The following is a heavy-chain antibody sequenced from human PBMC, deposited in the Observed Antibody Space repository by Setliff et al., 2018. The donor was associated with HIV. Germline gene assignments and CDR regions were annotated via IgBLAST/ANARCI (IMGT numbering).Heavy chain of an antibody. J-gene: IGHJ4*02. CDR3: ARERLRFLEWLPLDY. CDR1: GFPFSSYA. Sequence: PGGSLRLSCAASGFPFSSYAMHWVRQAPGKGLEWVAIIWYDGSNKYYADSVKGRFTISRDNSENTLYLQMNSLRAEDTAVYYCARERLRFLEWLPLDYWGQGTLVTV. V-gene: IGHV3-33*08. CDR2: IWYDGSNK. D-gene: IGHD3-3*01.